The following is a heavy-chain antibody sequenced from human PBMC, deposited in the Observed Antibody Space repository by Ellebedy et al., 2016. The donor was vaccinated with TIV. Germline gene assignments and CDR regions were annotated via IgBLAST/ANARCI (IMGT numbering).Heavy chain of an antibody. CDR2: INPNSGGT. V-gene: IGHV1-2*02. D-gene: IGHD3-10*01. CDR1: GYTFTGYY. Sequence: ASVKVSCKASGYTFTGYYMHWVRQAPGQGLEWMGWINPNSGGTNYAQKFQGRVTMTRDTSISTAYMELSRLRSDDTAVYYCARDGPLTITMVRDWDYYYYGMDVWGQGTTVTVSS. J-gene: IGHJ6*02. CDR3: ARDGPLTITMVRDWDYYYYGMDV.